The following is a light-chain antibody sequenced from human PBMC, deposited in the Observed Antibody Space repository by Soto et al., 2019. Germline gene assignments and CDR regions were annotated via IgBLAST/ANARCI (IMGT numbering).Light chain of an antibody. J-gene: IGKJ5*01. CDR2: GAS. Sequence: EIGMTQSPATRSGPAGGRATLPWWASQSVSSNLAWYQQKPGQAPRPLLYGASTRATGIPARFSGSGSGTEFTLTISSLEPEDFAVYYCQQRSNWPSITFGQGTRLEIK. V-gene: IGKV3-15*01. CDR1: QSVSSN. CDR3: QQRSNWPSIT.